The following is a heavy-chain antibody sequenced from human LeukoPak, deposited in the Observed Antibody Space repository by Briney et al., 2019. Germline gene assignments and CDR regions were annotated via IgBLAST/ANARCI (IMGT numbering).Heavy chain of an antibody. D-gene: IGHD2-8*01. J-gene: IGHJ4*02. CDR3: ASCRGAVCYFDY. V-gene: IGHV1-69*13. CDR2: IIPIFGTA. CDR1: GYTFTSYG. Sequence: GASVKVSCKASGYTFTSYGISWVRQAPGQGLEWMGGIIPIFGTANYAQKFQGRVTITADESTSTAYMELSSLRSEDTAVYYCASCRGAVCYFDYWGQGTLVTVSS.